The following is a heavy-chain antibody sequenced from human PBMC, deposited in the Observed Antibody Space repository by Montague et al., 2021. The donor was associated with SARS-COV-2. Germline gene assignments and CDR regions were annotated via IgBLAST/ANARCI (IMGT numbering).Heavy chain of an antibody. CDR1: GGSFSGYY. CDR2: INHSGST. D-gene: IGHD2-2*01. CDR3: ARATARPAAMYRGFPRPIDAFDI. Sequence: SETLSLTCAVYGGSFSGYYWSWIRQPPGKGLEWIGEINHSGSTNYNPSLTSRVPISVDTSTNKFSLKLSSATAADTAVYYCARATARPAAMYRGFPRPIDAFDIWGQGTTVTVSS. J-gene: IGHJ3*02. V-gene: IGHV4-34*01.